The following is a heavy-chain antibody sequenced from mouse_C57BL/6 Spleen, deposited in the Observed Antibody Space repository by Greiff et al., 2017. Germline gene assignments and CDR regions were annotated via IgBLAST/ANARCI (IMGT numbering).Heavy chain of an antibody. CDR1: GFTFSDYG. V-gene: IGHV5-17*01. J-gene: IGHJ4*01. Sequence: EVKLMESGGGLVKPGGSLKLSCAASGFTFSDYGMHWVRQAPEKGLEWVAYISSGSSTIYYADTVKGRFTFSRDNAKNTLFLQMTGLRSEDTAMYYCARQGSNYAYAMDYWGQGTSVTVSS. CDR3: ARQGSNYAYAMDY. D-gene: IGHD2-5*01. CDR2: ISSGSSTI.